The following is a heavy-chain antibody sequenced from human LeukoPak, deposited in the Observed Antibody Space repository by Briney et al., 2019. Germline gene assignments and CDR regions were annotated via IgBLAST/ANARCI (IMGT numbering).Heavy chain of an antibody. V-gene: IGHV1-2*02. CDR3: ARVRPLYCADGRCHSVAYYYYYMDV. CDR1: AYGFTDYY. D-gene: IGHD2-15*01. CDR2: INPNSGGT. Sequence: ASVKVSCKASAYGFTDYYIHWVRQAPGQGLEWMGWINPNSGGTNFAQKFQDTVTMTRDTALSTAYMELRRLRFDDTAVYYCARVRPLYCADGRCHSVAYYYYYMDVWAKGPRSPSP. J-gene: IGHJ6*03.